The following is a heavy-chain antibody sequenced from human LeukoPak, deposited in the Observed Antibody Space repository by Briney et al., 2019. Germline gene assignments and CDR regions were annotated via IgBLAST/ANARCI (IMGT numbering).Heavy chain of an antibody. V-gene: IGHV4-39*07. D-gene: IGHD3-16*01. CDR3: ARLWGDNEGKPDF. CDR2: IYYSGST. CDR1: GGSISSSSYY. Sequence: SETLSLTCTVSGGSISSSSYYWGWIRQPPGKGLEWIGSIYYSGSTYYNPSLKSRVTISVDSSKNQFSLKLTSVTAADTAMYYCARLWGDNEGKPDFWGQGTLVTVSS. J-gene: IGHJ4*02.